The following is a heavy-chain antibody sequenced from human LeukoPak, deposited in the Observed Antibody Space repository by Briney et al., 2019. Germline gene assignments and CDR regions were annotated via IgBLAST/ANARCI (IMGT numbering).Heavy chain of an antibody. CDR1: GFTFSSYS. J-gene: IGHJ4*02. V-gene: IGHV3-21*01. D-gene: IGHD2-2*01. Sequence: GGSLRLSCAASGFTFSSYSMNWVRQAPGKGLEWVSSISSSSSYIYYADSVKGRFTISRDNAKNSLYLQMNSLRAEDTAVYYCARDFDVVVPAAIRGYWGQGTLVTVSS. CDR2: ISSSSSYI. CDR3: ARDFDVVVPAAIRGY.